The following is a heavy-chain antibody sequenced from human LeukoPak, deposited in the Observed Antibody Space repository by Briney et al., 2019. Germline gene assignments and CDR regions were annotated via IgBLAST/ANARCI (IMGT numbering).Heavy chain of an antibody. J-gene: IGHJ4*02. CDR1: GFTFSSYA. CDR2: IYSGGST. D-gene: IGHD6-6*01. CDR3: ARLADIAARIFDY. Sequence: GGSLRLSSAASGFTFSSYAMSWVRQAPGKGLEWVSVIYSGGSTYYADSVKGRFTISRDNSKNTLYLQMNSLRAEDTAVYYCARLADIAARIFDYWGQGTLVTVSS. V-gene: IGHV3-53*01.